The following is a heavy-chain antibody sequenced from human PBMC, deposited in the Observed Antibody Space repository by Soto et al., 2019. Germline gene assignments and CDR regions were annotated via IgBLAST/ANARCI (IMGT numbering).Heavy chain of an antibody. D-gene: IGHD3-3*01. CDR3: ARAKSYDFWSSYPRPFFGYYYMDV. CDR1: GGSISSYY. J-gene: IGHJ6*03. CDR2: VYSSGRT. Sequence: PSETLSLTCTVSGGSISSYYWSWIRQPPEKGLEWIGYVYSSGRTNYNPSLKSRVTISLDTSKNEFALRLSSVTAADSAVYYCARAKSYDFWSSYPRPFFGYYYMDVWGKGTTGTVSS. V-gene: IGHV4-59*01.